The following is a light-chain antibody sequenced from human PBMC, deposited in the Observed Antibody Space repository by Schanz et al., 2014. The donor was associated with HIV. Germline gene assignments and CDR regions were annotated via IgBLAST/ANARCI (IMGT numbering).Light chain of an antibody. J-gene: IGKJ2*01. CDR2: GAS. CDR1: QSVSGF. Sequence: EIVLTQSPGTLSLSPGERATLSCRASQSVSGFLAWYQQKPGQAPRLLIYGASSRATGTPDRFTGSGSGTDFTLTISRLEPEDFAVYYCQQYGSSPPYTFGQGTKLEIK. V-gene: IGKV3-20*01. CDR3: QQYGSSPPYT.